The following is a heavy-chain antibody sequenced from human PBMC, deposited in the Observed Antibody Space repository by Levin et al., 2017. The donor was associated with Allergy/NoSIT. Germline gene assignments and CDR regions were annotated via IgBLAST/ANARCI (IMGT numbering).Heavy chain of an antibody. CDR1: GFTFSSYA. Sequence: GGSLRLSCAASGFTFSSYAMSWVRQAPGKGLEWVSAISGSGGSTYYADSVKGRFTISRDNSKNTLFLQMNSLTAEDTAVYYCAKGGYSSAWYLCYYWGQGTLVAVSS. D-gene: IGHD6-19*01. J-gene: IGHJ4*02. V-gene: IGHV3-23*01. CDR3: AKGGYSSAWYLCYY. CDR2: ISGSGGST.